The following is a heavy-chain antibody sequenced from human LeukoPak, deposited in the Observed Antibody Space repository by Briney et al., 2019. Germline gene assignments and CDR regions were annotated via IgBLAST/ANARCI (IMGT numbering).Heavy chain of an antibody. CDR3: ARQGPQYYDFWSGYYTNDAFDI. Sequence: SETLSLTCTVSGGSISSYYWSWIRQPPGKGLEWIGYIYYSGSTNYNPSLKSRVTISVDTSKNQFSLKLSSVTAADTAVYYCARQGPQYYDFWSGYYTNDAFDIWGQGTMVTVSS. J-gene: IGHJ3*02. V-gene: IGHV4-59*01. CDR1: GGSISSYY. CDR2: IYYSGST. D-gene: IGHD3-3*01.